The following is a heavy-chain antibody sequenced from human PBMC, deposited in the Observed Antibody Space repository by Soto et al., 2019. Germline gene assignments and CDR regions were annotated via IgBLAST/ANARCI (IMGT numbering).Heavy chain of an antibody. J-gene: IGHJ6*02. D-gene: IGHD3-3*01. CDR1: GFTFSNYC. Sequence: PGGSLRLSCAPSGFTFSNYCMHWVRQAPGKGLEGVALISCDGSNKYYAYSVEGRVTISRDNSKNPLDLQMTSLRAEATAVYFCAXSRPIFGVVPKADYYYGMEVWVQEPTLTVSS. V-gene: IGHV3-30*03. CDR2: ISCDGSNK. CDR3: AXSRPIFGVVPKADYYYGMEV.